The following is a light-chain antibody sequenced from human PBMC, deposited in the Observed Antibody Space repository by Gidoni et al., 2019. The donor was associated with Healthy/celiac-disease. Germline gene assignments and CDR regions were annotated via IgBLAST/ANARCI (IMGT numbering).Light chain of an antibody. CDR1: QSISSY. CDR3: QQSYSTPRGLT. V-gene: IGKV1-39*01. Sequence: DIQMTQSPSSLSASVGDRVTITCRASQSISSYLNWYQQKPGKAPKLLLYAASSLQSGVPSRFSGSGSGTDFTLTISSLQPEDFATYYCQQSYSTPRGLTFXGXTKVEIK. J-gene: IGKJ4*01. CDR2: AAS.